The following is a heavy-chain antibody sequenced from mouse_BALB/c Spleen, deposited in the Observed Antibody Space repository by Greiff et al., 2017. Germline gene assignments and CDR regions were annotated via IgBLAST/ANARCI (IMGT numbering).Heavy chain of an antibody. CDR2: ISNGGGST. Sequence: EVHLVESGGGLVQPGGSLKLSCAASGFTFSSYTMSWVRQTPEKRLEWVAYISNGGGSTYYPDTVKGRFTISRDNAKNTLYLQMSSLKSEDTAMYYCTRGLVWSDYWGQGTTLTVSS. CDR3: TRGLVWSDY. CDR1: GFTFSSYT. J-gene: IGHJ2*01. V-gene: IGHV5-12-2*01. D-gene: IGHD2-10*02.